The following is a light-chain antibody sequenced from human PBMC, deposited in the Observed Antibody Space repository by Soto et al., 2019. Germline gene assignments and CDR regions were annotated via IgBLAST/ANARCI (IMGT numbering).Light chain of an antibody. CDR2: GAS. J-gene: IGKJ1*01. CDR3: QQYSNYETRT. V-gene: IGKV3-15*01. Sequence: EIEMTQSPATLSVSAGERAALSCRASQDISSDLAWYQQKPGQPPRLLMYGASLRAPGIPARFSGSGSGTEFTLTISSLQSEDVAVYYCQQYSNYETRTVGQGTKV. CDR1: QDISSD.